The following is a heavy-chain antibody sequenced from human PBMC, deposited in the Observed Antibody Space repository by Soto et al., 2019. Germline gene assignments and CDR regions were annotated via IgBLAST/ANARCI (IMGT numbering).Heavy chain of an antibody. J-gene: IGHJ6*02. Sequence: SETLSLTCTVSGDSVSSYYWSWIRQPAGRGLEWIGRIYISGSTDYNPSLKGRVSMSVDRSKNQFSLKLTSVTAADTAVYYCVSDCSGGGCYSDYGMDVWGQGSTVTVSS. D-gene: IGHD2-15*01. V-gene: IGHV4-4*07. CDR1: GDSVSSYY. CDR3: VSDCSGGGCYSDYGMDV. CDR2: IYISGST.